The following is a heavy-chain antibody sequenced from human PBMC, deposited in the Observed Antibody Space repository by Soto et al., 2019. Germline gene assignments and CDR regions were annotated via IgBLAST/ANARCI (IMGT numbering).Heavy chain of an antibody. Sequence: GESLKISCAASGFTFSTYAMTWVRQAPGKGLEWVSTIVGGGGSGGAIYYAHAVQGRFTISRDNSKNTLYLQMNSLRADDTAVYYCAIRILDAVSWSSLGPWGPGTLVTVSS. V-gene: IGHV3-23*01. CDR3: AIRILDAVSWSSLGP. D-gene: IGHD6-13*01. J-gene: IGHJ5*02. CDR2: IVGGGGSGGAI. CDR1: GFTFSTYA.